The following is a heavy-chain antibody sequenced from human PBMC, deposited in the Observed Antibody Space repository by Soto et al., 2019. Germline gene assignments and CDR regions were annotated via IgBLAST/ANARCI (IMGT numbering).Heavy chain of an antibody. CDR2: IYWNDEN. D-gene: IGHD4-17*01. CDR3: AHIFHPTAYGDCEVFDY. V-gene: IGHV2-5*01. J-gene: IGHJ4*02. CDR1: GFSLSTSGVG. Sequence: QITLKESGPTLVKPTQTLPLTCTFSGFSLSTSGVGVCWIRQPPGKALEWRALIYWNDENRYRPSLRSRLTITKDTSKNQVVLTMTNMDPVDTATYYCAHIFHPTAYGDCEVFDYWGQGTLVTVSS.